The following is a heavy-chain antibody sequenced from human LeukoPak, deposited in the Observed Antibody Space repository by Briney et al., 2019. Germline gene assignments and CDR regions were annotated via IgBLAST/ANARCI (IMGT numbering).Heavy chain of an antibody. CDR2: INTRGAT. CDR1: GFTFSDYS. CDR3: ARDGGGMDV. J-gene: IGHJ6*02. V-gene: IGHV3-69-1*01. D-gene: IGHD3-3*01. Sequence: PGGSLRLSCAVSGFTFSDYSMNWVRQAPGRGLECLSYINTRGATYYADSVKGRFTISRDNAKNSLYLQMNSLRHEDTAVYYCARDGGGMDVWGQGTTVTVSS.